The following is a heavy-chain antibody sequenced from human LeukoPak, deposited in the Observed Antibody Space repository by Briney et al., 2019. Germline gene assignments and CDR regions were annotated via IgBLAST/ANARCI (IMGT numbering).Heavy chain of an antibody. CDR3: ARDSTMNWFDP. Sequence: SETLSLTCTVSGGSVSSYYWSWIRQPPGEGLEWIGYIYYSGSTNYNPSLKSRVTMSLDASKNQFSLKLSSVTAADTAVYYCARDSTMNWFDPWRQGTLVTVSS. CDR2: IYYSGST. CDR1: GGSVSSYY. J-gene: IGHJ5*02. V-gene: IGHV4-59*08. D-gene: IGHD5/OR15-5a*01.